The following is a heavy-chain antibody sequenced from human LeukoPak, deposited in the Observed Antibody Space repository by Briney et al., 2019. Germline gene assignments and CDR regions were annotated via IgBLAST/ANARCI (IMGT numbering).Heavy chain of an antibody. J-gene: IGHJ4*02. CDR3: ATQKPYYYDSSGYFDY. V-gene: IGHV5-51*01. D-gene: IGHD3-22*01. Sequence: GEALKISFKGAGYSFTSYWIGWVRPRPGKGVEWMGIIYPGDSDTRYSPSFQGQVTISADKSISTAYLQWSSLKASDTAMYYCATQKPYYYDSSGYFDYWGQGTLVTVSS. CDR2: IYPGDSDT. CDR1: GYSFTSYW.